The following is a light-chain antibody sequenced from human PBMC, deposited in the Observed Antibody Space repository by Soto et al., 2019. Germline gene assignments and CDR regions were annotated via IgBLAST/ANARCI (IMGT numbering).Light chain of an antibody. CDR2: DNN. CDR3: ATWDSSLSEVV. Sequence: QSVLTQSPSVFAAPGQKVTISCAGSRSNIGNDYVSWYQLVPGRAPKLLIYDNNKRPSGIPDRFSGSKSGTSATLGITGLQTGDEADYYCATWDSSLSEVVFGGGTKLTVL. CDR1: RSNIGNDY. J-gene: IGLJ2*01. V-gene: IGLV1-51*01.